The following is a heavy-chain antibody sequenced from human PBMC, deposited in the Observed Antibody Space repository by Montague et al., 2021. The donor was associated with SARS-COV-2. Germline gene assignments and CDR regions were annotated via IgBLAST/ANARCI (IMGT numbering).Heavy chain of an antibody. D-gene: IGHD1-26*01. CDR2: INYSGST. CDR3: AREGVGATTNDAFDI. J-gene: IGHJ3*02. Sequence: SETLSLTCAVSGGSFSGYYWSWIRQPPGKGLEWIGEINYSGSTNYNPSLKSRVTISVDTSKNQFSLKLSSVTAADTAVYYCAREGVGATTNDAFDIWGQGTMVTVSS. V-gene: IGHV4-34*01. CDR1: GGSFSGYY.